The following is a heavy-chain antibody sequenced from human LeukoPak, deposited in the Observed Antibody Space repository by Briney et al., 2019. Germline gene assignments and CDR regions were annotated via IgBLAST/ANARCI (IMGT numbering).Heavy chain of an antibody. J-gene: IGHJ4*02. CDR3: AGGASVGATYYFDY. V-gene: IGHV4-59*08. D-gene: IGHD1-26*01. CDR1: GGSISSYY. CDR2: IYYSGST. Sequence: PSETLSLTCTVSGGSISSYYWSWIRQPPGKGLEWIGYIYYSGSTNYNPSLKSRVTISVDTSKNQFSLKLSSVTAADTAVYYCAGGASVGATYYFDYWGQGTLVTVSS.